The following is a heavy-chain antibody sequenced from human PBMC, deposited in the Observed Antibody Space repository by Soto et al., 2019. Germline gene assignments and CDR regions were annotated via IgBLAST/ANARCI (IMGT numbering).Heavy chain of an antibody. D-gene: IGHD6-13*01. CDR1: GGSISSSSYY. CDR3: ARQPSIAAAGGIDY. CDR2: IYYSGST. Sequence: SETLSLTCTVSGGSISSSSYYWGWIRQPPGKGLEWIGSIYYSGSTYYNPSLKSRVTISVDTSKNQFSLKLSSVTAADTAVYYCARQPSIAAAGGIDYWGQGTLVTVS. V-gene: IGHV4-39*01. J-gene: IGHJ4*02.